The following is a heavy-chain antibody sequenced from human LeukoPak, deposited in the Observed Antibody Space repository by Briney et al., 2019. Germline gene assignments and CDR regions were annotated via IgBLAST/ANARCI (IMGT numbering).Heavy chain of an antibody. Sequence: SETLSLTCTVSGYSISNAYYWGWIRQPPGKGLEWIGEINHSGSTNYNPSLKSRVTISVDTSKNQFSLKLSSVTAADTAVYYCARSRAVRGRDCSGGSCYSEFGYWGQGTLVTVSS. V-gene: IGHV4-38-2*02. CDR1: GYSISNAYY. J-gene: IGHJ4*02. CDR3: ARSRAVRGRDCSGGSCYSEFGY. D-gene: IGHD2-15*01. CDR2: INHSGST.